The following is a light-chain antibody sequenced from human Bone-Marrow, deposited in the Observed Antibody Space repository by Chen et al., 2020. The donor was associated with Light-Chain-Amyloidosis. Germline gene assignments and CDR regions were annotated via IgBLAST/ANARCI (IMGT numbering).Light chain of an antibody. CDR1: SSNIGATFD. Sequence: QSVLTQPPSVSGAPGQRVTTSCTGSSSNIGATFDVHWYQQLPGTAPKLLMYGDKNRPSGVPDRFSGSKSGTSASLAITGLRTEDEAYYYCHSYDSSLSGWVFGGGTKLTVL. J-gene: IGLJ3*02. CDR2: GDK. V-gene: IGLV1-40*01. CDR3: HSYDSSLSGWV.